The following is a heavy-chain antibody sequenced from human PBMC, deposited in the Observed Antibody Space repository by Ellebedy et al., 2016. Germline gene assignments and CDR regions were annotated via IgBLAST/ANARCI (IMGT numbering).Heavy chain of an antibody. D-gene: IGHD3-10*01. CDR3: ARDYYGSLDY. CDR2: INPNSGGT. J-gene: IGHJ4*02. V-gene: IGHV1-2*02. CDR1: GYTFIGYY. Sequence: ASVKVSXKASGYTFIGYYVHWVRQAPGQGLEWMGWINPNSGGTNYAQKFHGRVTMTTDTSISTAYMELSRLTSDDTAVYYCARDYYGSLDYWGQGILVTVSS.